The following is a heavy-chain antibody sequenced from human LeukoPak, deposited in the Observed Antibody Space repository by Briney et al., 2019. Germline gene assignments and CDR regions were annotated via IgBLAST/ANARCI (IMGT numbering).Heavy chain of an antibody. J-gene: IGHJ4*02. CDR2: ISWNSGSI. V-gene: IGHV3-9*01. D-gene: IGHD2-2*01. CDR3: AKNIVLVPAGMWLIDN. CDR1: GFTFDNYA. Sequence: PGRSLRLSCAASGFTFDNYAMHWVRQVPGKGLEWVSGISWNSGSIGYADSVKGRFTISRDNAKNSLYLQMNSLRAEDTAEYYCAKNIVLVPAGMWLIDNWGQGTLVTVSS.